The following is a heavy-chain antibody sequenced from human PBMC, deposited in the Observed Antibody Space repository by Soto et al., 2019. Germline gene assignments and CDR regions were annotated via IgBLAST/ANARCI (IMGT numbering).Heavy chain of an antibody. CDR2: IYYSGST. CDR3: ARGRIQLGLGY. Sequence: SETLSLTCTVSGGSISSGDYCWSWIRQPPGKGLEWIGYIYYSGSTYYNPSLKSRVTISVDTSKNQFSLKLSSVTAADTAVYYCARGRIQLGLGYWGQGTLVTVS. V-gene: IGHV4-30-4*01. J-gene: IGHJ4*02. D-gene: IGHD5-18*01. CDR1: GGSISSGDYC.